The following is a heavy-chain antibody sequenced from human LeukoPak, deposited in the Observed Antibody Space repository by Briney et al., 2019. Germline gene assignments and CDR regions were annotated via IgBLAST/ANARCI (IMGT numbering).Heavy chain of an antibody. CDR3: ARDGIELAPLDY. CDR1: GYTFTGYY. CDR2: ISAYNGNT. Sequence: ASVKVSCKASGYTFTGYYMHWVRQAPGQGLEWMGWISAYNGNTNYAQKLQGRVTMTTDTSTSTAYMELRSLRSDDTAVYYCARDGIELAPLDYWGQGTLVTVSS. D-gene: IGHD6-13*01. J-gene: IGHJ4*02. V-gene: IGHV1-18*04.